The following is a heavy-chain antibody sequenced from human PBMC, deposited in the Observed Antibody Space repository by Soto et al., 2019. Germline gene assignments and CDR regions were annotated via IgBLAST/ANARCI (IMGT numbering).Heavy chain of an antibody. CDR2: ISSDGGDK. J-gene: IGHJ3*02. V-gene: IGHV3-30*03. CDR1: GFSFSNYG. Sequence: QLVESGGDVVQPGRSLRLSCAASGFSFSNYGMHWVRQAPGKGLEWVAVISSDGGDKYYADSVKGRFTISRDNSKNTLYLQMNSVRAEDTGMFYCAIRGYQYAFDIWGQGTMVTVSS. D-gene: IGHD2-2*01. CDR3: AIRGYQYAFDI.